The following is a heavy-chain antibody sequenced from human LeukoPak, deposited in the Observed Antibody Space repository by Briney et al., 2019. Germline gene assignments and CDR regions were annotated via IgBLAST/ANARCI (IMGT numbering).Heavy chain of an antibody. V-gene: IGHV4-34*01. CDR2: ISHSGST. CDR1: GGSFSGYY. D-gene: IGHD3-3*01. CDR3: ARGSRFLEWLLVTSYGMDV. J-gene: IGHJ6*02. Sequence: SETLSLTCAVYGGSFSGYYWSWVRQPPGKGLEWIGEISHSGSTNYYPALKRRVTISVDTSKKQFSLKLSSVTAADTAVYYCARGSRFLEWLLVTSYGMDVWGQGTTVTVSS.